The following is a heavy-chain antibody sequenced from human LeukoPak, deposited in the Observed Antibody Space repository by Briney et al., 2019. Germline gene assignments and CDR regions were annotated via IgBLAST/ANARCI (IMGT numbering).Heavy chain of an antibody. V-gene: IGHV1-18*01. CDR2: ISAYNGNT. Sequence: ASVKVSCKASGHTFTSYGISWVRQAPGQGLECIGWISAYNGNTIYAQKLQGRVTMTTDTSTSTAYMELRSLRSDDTAVYYCARDADTAMVWGDAFDIWGQGTMVTVSS. CDR3: ARDADTAMVWGDAFDI. CDR1: GHTFTSYG. D-gene: IGHD5-18*01. J-gene: IGHJ3*02.